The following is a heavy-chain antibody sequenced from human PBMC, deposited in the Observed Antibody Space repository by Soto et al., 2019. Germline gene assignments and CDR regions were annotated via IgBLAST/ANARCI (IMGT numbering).Heavy chain of an antibody. Sequence: GASVKVSCKVSGYTLTELSMHWVRQAPGKGLEWMGGFDPEDGETIYAQKFQGRVTMTEDTSTDTAYMELSSLRSEDTAVYYCATVESMVRGVIGLDYFDYWGQGTLVTVSS. D-gene: IGHD3-10*01. CDR2: FDPEDGET. CDR3: ATVESMVRGVIGLDYFDY. CDR1: GYTLTELS. J-gene: IGHJ4*02. V-gene: IGHV1-24*01.